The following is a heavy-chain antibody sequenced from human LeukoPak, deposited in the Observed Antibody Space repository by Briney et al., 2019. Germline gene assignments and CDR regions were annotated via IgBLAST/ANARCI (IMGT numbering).Heavy chain of an antibody. V-gene: IGHV3-48*02. J-gene: IGHJ4*02. CDR3: TRGALGFDY. CDR1: GFTFGSYS. Sequence: GGSLRLSCVASGFTFGSYSMNWVRQAPGKGLEWVSYISSGSSIMYYADSVKGRFSISRDNAKNSLFLRMDSLRDDDTAVYYCTRGALGFDYWGQGTLVTVSS. CDR2: ISSGSSIM.